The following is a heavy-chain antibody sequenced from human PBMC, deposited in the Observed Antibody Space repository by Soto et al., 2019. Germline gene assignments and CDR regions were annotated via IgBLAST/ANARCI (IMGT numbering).Heavy chain of an antibody. J-gene: IGHJ4*02. CDR2: ISGSGGST. CDR3: ATTLTTVLRDY. Sequence: GSLRLSCAASGFTFSSYDMSWVRQAPGKGLEWVSAISGSGGSTYYADSVKGRFTISRDNSKNTLYLKMNSLRAEDTAVYYCATTLTTVLRDYWRQGTLVTVSS. CDR1: GFTFSSYD. D-gene: IGHD4-4*01. V-gene: IGHV3-23*01.